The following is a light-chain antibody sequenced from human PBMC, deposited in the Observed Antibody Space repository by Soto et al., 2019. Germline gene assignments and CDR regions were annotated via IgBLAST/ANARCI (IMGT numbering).Light chain of an antibody. V-gene: IGKV1-39*01. J-gene: IGKJ4*01. CDR2: TAS. CDR3: QQSYFTPLT. CDR1: QSRVYNSTNKTY. Sequence: IVMTRSPDSRAESFDEGGTLNCKSIQSRVYNSTNKTYLGWYQHKKGKPPKLMIYTASSLQSGVPSRFSGSAYGTDFNLTISSLQTEDFATYYCQQSYFTPLTFGGGTKVYIK.